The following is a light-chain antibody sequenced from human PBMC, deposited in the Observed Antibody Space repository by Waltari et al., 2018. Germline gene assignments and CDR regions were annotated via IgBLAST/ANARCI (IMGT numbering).Light chain of an antibody. V-gene: IGKV3-20*01. J-gene: IGKJ1*01. CDR2: GAS. CDR1: LSVSSSY. CDR3: QQYDTSPRT. Sequence: EIVLTQSPGTLSLSPGERATLSCRASLSVSSSYLAWFQQKPGQAPRLRIYGASSRATGIPDRFSGGGSGTDFTLTISRLESEDFAVYYCQQYDTSPRTFGQGTKVEIK.